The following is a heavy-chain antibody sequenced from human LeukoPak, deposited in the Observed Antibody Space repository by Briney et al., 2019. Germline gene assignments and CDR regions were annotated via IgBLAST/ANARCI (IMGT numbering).Heavy chain of an antibody. CDR1: GFTFSSYG. D-gene: IGHD1-26*01. CDR3: AKDSGSYWVDYYYMDV. V-gene: IGHV3-30*02. J-gene: IGHJ6*03. CDR2: VRYDETNK. Sequence: SGGSLRLSCAASGFTFSSYGMHWVRQAPGKGLEWVAVVRYDETNKYYADSVKGRFTVSRDNSKNTLYLQMNSLRPEDTAVYYCAKDSGSYWVDYYYMDVWGKGTTVTVSS.